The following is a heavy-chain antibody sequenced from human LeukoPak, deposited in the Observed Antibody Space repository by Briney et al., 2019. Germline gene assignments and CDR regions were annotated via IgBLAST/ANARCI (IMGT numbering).Heavy chain of an antibody. CDR2: ISAYNGNT. Sequence: ASVKVSCKASGYTFTSYGISWVRQAPGQGLEWMGWISAYNGNTNYAQKFQGRVTMTRDTSISTAYMELSRLRSDDTAVYYCAREMYYDFWRGSDYWGQGTLVTVSS. V-gene: IGHV1-18*01. J-gene: IGHJ4*02. CDR3: AREMYYDFWRGSDY. CDR1: GYTFTSYG. D-gene: IGHD3-3*01.